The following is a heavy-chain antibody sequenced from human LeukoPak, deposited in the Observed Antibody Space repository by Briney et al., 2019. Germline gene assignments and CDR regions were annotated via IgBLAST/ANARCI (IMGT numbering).Heavy chain of an antibody. J-gene: IGHJ5*02. CDR1: GYTFTDHN. D-gene: IGHD1/OR15-1a*01. CDR2: VKPKSGET. Sequence: ASVTVSFKASGYTFTDHNIDWVRQATGQGLEWVGWVKPKSGETGYAQKFQGRVTMTRNTAISTAYMELDNLESEDTAIYYCAKMNWHANNGGDWFDPWGQGTLVIVSS. V-gene: IGHV1-8*01. CDR3: AKMNWHANNGGDWFDP.